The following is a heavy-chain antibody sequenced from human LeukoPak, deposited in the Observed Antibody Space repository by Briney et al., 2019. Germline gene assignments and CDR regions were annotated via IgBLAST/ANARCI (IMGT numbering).Heavy chain of an antibody. D-gene: IGHD1/OR15-1a*01. J-gene: IGHJ3*02. Sequence: SETLSLTCTVSGGTISSGGYYWSWIRQPPGKGLEWIGYIYHSGSTYYNPSLKSRVTISVDRSKNQFSLKLSSVTAADTAVYYCARVRNKAFDIWGQGTMVTVSS. CDR1: GGTISSGGYY. CDR3: ARVRNKAFDI. V-gene: IGHV4-30-2*01. CDR2: IYHSGST.